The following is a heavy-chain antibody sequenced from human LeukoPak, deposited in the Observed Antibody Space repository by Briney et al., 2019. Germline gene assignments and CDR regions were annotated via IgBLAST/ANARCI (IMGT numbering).Heavy chain of an antibody. CDR1: GGSISSSSYY. J-gene: IGHJ6*02. CDR2: IYYSGST. CDR3: ARARPVYGGPYYYYGMDV. Sequence: SETLSLTRTVSGGSISSSSYYWGWLRQPPGKGLEWIGSIYYSGSTYYNPSLKSRVTISVDTSKNQFSLRLSSVTAADTAVYYCARARPVYGGPYYYYGMDVWGQGATVAVAS. V-gene: IGHV4-39*07. D-gene: IGHD2-8*01.